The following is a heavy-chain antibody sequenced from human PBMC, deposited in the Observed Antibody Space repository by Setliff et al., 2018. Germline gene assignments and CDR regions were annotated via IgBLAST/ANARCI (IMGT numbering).Heavy chain of an antibody. Sequence: ASVKVSCKASGYTFTSYDINWVRQAPGQGLEWMGWINPKDGDIFYAPKFTGRVTMTRDTPISTVYMELSLLTSDDTAVYFCARRDGRSGYLGFDLWGHGSLVTVS. CDR3: ARRDGRSGYLGFDL. D-gene: IGHD3-22*01. CDR2: INPKDGDI. V-gene: IGHV1-2*07. CDR1: GYTFTSYD. J-gene: IGHJ4*01.